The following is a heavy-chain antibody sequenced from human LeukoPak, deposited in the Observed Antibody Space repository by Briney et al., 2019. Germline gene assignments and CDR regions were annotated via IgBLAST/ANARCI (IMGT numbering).Heavy chain of an antibody. Sequence: GWSLRLSCAASGFTFSSYAMGWVHQAPGKGLEWVSTISGSGGSTDYADSVKGRFTISRDNSKNTLYLQVNSLRAEDTAVYYCAKSFISWFGEPPDYWGQGTLVTVSS. CDR1: GFTFSSYA. V-gene: IGHV3-23*01. J-gene: IGHJ4*02. CDR2: ISGSGGST. CDR3: AKSFISWFGEPPDY. D-gene: IGHD3-10*01.